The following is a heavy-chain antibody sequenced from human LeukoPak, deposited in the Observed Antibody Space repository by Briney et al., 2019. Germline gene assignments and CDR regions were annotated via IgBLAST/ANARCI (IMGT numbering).Heavy chain of an antibody. CDR3: AKSDRQWLVRGYAFDI. Sequence: PGGSLRLSCAASGFTFSSYAMSWVRQAPGKGLEWVSAISGSGGSTYYADSVKGRFTISRDNSKNTLYLQMNSLRAEDTAVYYCAKSDRQWLVRGYAFDIWGQVTMVTVSS. CDR1: GFTFSSYA. D-gene: IGHD6-19*01. J-gene: IGHJ3*02. CDR2: ISGSGGST. V-gene: IGHV3-23*01.